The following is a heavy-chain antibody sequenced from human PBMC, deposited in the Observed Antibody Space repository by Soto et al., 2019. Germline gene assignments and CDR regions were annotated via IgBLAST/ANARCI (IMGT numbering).Heavy chain of an antibody. D-gene: IGHD3-10*01. CDR1: GFTFSSYG. J-gene: IGHJ4*02. CDR2: ISYDGSNK. CDR3: AKEGSSYYYGSGSYLGY. V-gene: IGHV3-30*18. Sequence: GGSLRLSCAASGFTFSSYGMHWVRQAPGKGLEWVAVISYDGSNKYYADSVKGRFTISRDNSKNTLYLQMNSLRAEDTAVYYCAKEGSSYYYGSGSYLGYWGQGTLVTVSS.